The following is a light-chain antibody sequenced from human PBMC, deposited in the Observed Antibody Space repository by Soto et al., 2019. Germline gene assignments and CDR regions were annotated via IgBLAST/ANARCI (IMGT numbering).Light chain of an antibody. J-gene: IGLJ1*01. CDR3: SSYAGSNIYA. Sequence: QSALTQPPSASGSPGQSVTISCTGTSSDVGGYNYVSWYQQHPGKAPKLMIYEVSKRPSGVPDRFSGSKPGNTASLTVSGLKAEDEADYYGSSYAGSNIYASGIGTTATVL. CDR1: SSDVGGYNY. V-gene: IGLV2-8*01. CDR2: EVS.